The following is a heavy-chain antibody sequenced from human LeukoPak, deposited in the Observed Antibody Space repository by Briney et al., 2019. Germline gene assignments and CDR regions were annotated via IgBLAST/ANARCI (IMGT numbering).Heavy chain of an antibody. V-gene: IGHV3-72*01. CDR3: ASAPPLDH. CDR2: SRNRANSYST. CDR1: GFTLSDHF. J-gene: IGHJ4*02. Sequence: GGSLRLSCAASGFTLSDHFIDWVRQAPGKGLECVGRSRNRANSYSTEYAASVKGRFTISRDDSKNSLFLQMTGLKTEDTAVYYCASAPPLDHWGQGTLVTVSS.